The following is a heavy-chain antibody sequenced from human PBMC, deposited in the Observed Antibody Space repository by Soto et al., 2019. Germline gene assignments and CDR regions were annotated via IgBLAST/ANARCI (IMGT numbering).Heavy chain of an antibody. V-gene: IGHV3-30*18. J-gene: IGHJ4*02. CDR3: AKEYGITWIDH. D-gene: IGHD1-1*01. Sequence: HPGGSLRLSCAASGFTFSTYGMHWVRQAPGKGLEWVAAMSYDGTKQYYVDSVKGRFTISRDNSRNTLFLQLNSLRDEDTAVYYCAKEYGITWIDHRGQGTPVTVSS. CDR2: MSYDGTKQ. CDR1: GFTFSTYG.